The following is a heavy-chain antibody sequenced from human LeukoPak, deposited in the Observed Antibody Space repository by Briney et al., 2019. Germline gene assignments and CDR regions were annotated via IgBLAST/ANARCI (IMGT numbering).Heavy chain of an antibody. Sequence: GGALRLSCGASGFTLTGHNIDWGRPGPGEGVGWGFLVSISSGTIYYADSVKGRFSISRDNAKSSLDLQMNSLRAEDTAVYYCARAMSTFGGVRNYFDSWGQGTLVTVSS. V-gene: IGHV3-48*04. CDR2: VSISSGTI. CDR1: GFTLTGHN. CDR3: ARAMSTFGGVRNYFDS. J-gene: IGHJ4*02. D-gene: IGHD3-16*01.